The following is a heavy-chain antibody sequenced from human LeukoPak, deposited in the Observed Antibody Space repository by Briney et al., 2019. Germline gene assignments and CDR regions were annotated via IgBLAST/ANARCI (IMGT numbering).Heavy chain of an antibody. V-gene: IGHV3-15*01. J-gene: IGHJ4*02. CDR1: GFTFSNAW. CDR3: TTIRYCSSTSCSY. D-gene: IGHD2-2*01. Sequence: GGSLRLSCAASGFTFSNAWMSWVRQAPGKGLEWVGRIKSKTDGGTTDYAAPVKGRFTISRDDSKNTLYLQMNSLKTEDTAVHYCTTIRYCSSTSCSYWGQGTLVTVSS. CDR2: IKSKTDGGTT.